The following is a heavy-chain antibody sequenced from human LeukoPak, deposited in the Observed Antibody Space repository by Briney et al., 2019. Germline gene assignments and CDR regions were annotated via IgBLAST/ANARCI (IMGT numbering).Heavy chain of an antibody. Sequence: PSETLSLTCTVSGGSISSSHYYWGWIRQTPGKGLEWIGTIYYSGTTYYNPSLESRAIISEDTSKNQFSLTLRSVTAADTAVYYCARQISDYYYYYIDVWGKGTTVTVSS. V-gene: IGHV4-39*01. CDR3: ARQISDYYYYYIDV. J-gene: IGHJ6*03. CDR2: IYYSGTT. CDR1: GGSISSSHYY. D-gene: IGHD3-10*01.